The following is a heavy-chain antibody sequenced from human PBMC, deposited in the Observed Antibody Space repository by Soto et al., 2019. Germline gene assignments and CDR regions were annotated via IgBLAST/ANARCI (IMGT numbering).Heavy chain of an antibody. CDR1: GYNFRISW. J-gene: IGHJ4*01. CDR3: AGGRFCTFGACYFYDH. V-gene: IGHV5-51*01. CDR2: IYPGDSDT. Sequence: GESLKISCKGSGYNFRISWIAWVRQMPGKGLEWMGIIYPGDSDTRYNPAFQGQVTISVDESASTAYLQWSSLKASDTATYYCAGGRFCTFGACYFYDHWGHGTQVTVSS. D-gene: IGHD2-8*01.